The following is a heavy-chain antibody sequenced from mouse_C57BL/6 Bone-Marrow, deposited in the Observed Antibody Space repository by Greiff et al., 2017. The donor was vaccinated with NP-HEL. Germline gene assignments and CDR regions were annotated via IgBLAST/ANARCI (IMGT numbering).Heavy chain of an antibody. J-gene: IGHJ3*01. Sequence: EVMLVESGAELVKPGASVKLSCTASGFNIKDYYMHWVKQRTEQGLEWIGRIDPEDGETKYAPKFQGKATITADTSSNTAYLQLSSLTSEDTAVYYCAPYYYGSSPFAYWGQGTLVTVSA. V-gene: IGHV14-2*01. CDR3: APYYYGSSPFAY. CDR2: IDPEDGET. D-gene: IGHD1-1*01. CDR1: GFNIKDYY.